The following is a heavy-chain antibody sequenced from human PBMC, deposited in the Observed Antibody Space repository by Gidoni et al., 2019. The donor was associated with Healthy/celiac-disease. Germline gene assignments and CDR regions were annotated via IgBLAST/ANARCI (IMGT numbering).Heavy chain of an antibody. CDR1: GDSITSYW. CDR3: ARSGRLSFFDHPPDNWFDP. Sequence: EVQLVQSGAAGQKPAASLTISCKGAGDSITSYWTGWVRQMPGKSLEWLGIIYPVESDTRYSPSFQGQVTISADTSISTAYLQWSSLKASYTAMYYCARSGRLSFFDHPPDNWFDPWGQGTLVTVSS. D-gene: IGHD3-9*01. J-gene: IGHJ5*02. CDR2: IYPVESDT. V-gene: IGHV5-51*01.